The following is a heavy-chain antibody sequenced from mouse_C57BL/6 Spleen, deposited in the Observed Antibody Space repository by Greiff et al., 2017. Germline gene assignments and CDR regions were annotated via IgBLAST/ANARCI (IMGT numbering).Heavy chain of an antibody. CDR3: ARHGYYGSSAPFDY. V-gene: IGHV5-9*01. CDR2: ISGGGGNT. J-gene: IGHJ2*01. CDR1: GFTFSSYT. Sequence: EVQRVESGGGLVKPGGSLKLSCAASGFTFSSYTMSWVRQTPEKRLVWVATISGGGGNTYYPDSVKGRFTISRDNAKTTLYLQMSSLRSEDTALYYCARHGYYGSSAPFDYWGQGTTLTVSS. D-gene: IGHD1-1*01.